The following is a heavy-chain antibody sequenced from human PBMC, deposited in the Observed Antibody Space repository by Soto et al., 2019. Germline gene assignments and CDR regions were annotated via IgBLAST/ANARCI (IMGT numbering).Heavy chain of an antibody. CDR1: GYNFATYW. V-gene: IGHV5-51*03. CDR2: IFPSDSDT. CDR3: ARYPSCRSPDY. Sequence: EVQLVQSGAEVKKPGESLKISCKSSGYNFATYWIGWVRQMPGKGLEWMGIIFPSDSDTRYSPSFQGQVTISADRSSTTAYLQWRSLSASDTAMYYCARYPSCRSPDYWGQGTLLTVSS. J-gene: IGHJ4*02.